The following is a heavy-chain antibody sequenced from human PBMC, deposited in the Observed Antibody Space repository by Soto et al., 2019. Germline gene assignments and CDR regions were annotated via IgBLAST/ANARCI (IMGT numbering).Heavy chain of an antibody. CDR2: TFYRSKWYN. CDR1: GDSVSSNSAA. CDR3: ARRYGSCFDY. D-gene: IGHD1-26*01. Sequence: SQTLSLTCAISGDSVSSNSAAWSWIRQSPSRGLEWLGRTFYRSKWYNDYAVSVKGRITINPDTSKNQFSLKLSSVTAADTAVYYCARRYGSCFDYWGQGTLVTVSS. V-gene: IGHV6-1*01. J-gene: IGHJ4*02.